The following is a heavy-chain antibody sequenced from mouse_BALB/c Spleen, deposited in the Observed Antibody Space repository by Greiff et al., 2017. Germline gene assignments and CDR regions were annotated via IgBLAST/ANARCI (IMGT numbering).Heavy chain of an antibody. CDR3: AIVFYDYDGYFDY. V-gene: IGHV3-2*02. CDR2: ISYSGST. CDR1: GYSITSDYA. Sequence: VQLKESGPGLVKPSQSLSLTCTVTGYSITSDYAWNWIRQFPGNKLEWMGYISYSGSTSYNPSLKSRISITRDTSKNQFFLQLNSVTTEDTATYYCAIVFYDYDGYFDYWGQGTTLTVSS. J-gene: IGHJ2*01. D-gene: IGHD2-4*01.